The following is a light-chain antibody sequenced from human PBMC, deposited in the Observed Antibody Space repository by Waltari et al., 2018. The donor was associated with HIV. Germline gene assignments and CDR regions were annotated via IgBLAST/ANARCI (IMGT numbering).Light chain of an antibody. CDR3: QQAYSFPLT. Sequence: QMTQSPFSVSASVGDRVTVTCLARQGISTYLAWYQQKPGRAPKLLIFGTSTLQSGVPPRFRGSGSGTDFTLTISDLQPEDFATYYCQQAYSFPLTFGGGTRVE. V-gene: IGKV1-12*01. CDR1: QGISTY. CDR2: GTS. J-gene: IGKJ4*01.